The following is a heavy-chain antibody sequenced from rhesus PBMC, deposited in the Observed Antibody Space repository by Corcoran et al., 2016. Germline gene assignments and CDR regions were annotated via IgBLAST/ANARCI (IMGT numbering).Heavy chain of an antibody. J-gene: IGHJ4*01. V-gene: IGHV4-173*01. D-gene: IGHD3-16*01. Sequence: QLQLQESGPGLVKPSETLSLTCAVSGGSISSNYWSWIRQPPGKGLEWIGRLSGSGVITDYNPSLKSRVTISTDTSKNQFSLKLSSVTAADTAVYYCASDYSGSYCRGYFEYWGQGVLVTVSS. CDR2: LSGSGVIT. CDR3: ASDYSGSYCRGYFEY. CDR1: GGSISSNY.